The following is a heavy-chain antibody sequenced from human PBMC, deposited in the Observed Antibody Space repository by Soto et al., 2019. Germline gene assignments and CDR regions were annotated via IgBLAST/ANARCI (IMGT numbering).Heavy chain of an antibody. V-gene: IGHV4-59*11. D-gene: IGHD1-26*01. CDR1: GGSMSPHY. Sequence: SETLSLTCTVSGGSMSPHYWSWFRQPPGKGLEWIAYIYYSGNTNYNPSLKSRVSISVDTSRNQFSLGVNSVTSADTAVYYCARLSGSPTRFDYWGQGILVTVSS. J-gene: IGHJ4*02. CDR3: ARLSGSPTRFDY. CDR2: IYYSGNT.